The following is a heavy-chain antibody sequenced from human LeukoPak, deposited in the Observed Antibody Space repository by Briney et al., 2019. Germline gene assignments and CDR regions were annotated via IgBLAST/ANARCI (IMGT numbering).Heavy chain of an antibody. V-gene: IGHV3-21*01. CDR1: GFTFSSYS. CDR2: ISSSSSYI. Sequence: GGSLRLSCAASGFTFSSYSMNWVRQAPGKGLEWVSSISSSSSYIYYADSVKGRFTISRDNAKNSLYLQMNSLRAEDTAVYYCARDCSSTSCWGWFDPWGQGTLVTVSS. CDR3: ARDCSSTSCWGWFDP. D-gene: IGHD2-2*01. J-gene: IGHJ5*02.